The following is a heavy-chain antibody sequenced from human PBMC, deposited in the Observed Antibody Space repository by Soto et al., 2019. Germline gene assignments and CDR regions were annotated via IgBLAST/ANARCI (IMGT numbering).Heavy chain of an antibody. CDR3: ARGGVY. Sequence: GGSLRLSCEATGFTFSIHEMNWILQTPGKRLEWIAKISGSGSTINYADSVKGRFTISRDNVQRTLHLQMDSLRVEDTGVYYCARGGVYWGRGTLVTVSS. V-gene: IGHV3-48*03. J-gene: IGHJ1*01. CDR1: GFTFSIHE. CDR2: ISGSGSTI. D-gene: IGHD2-8*01.